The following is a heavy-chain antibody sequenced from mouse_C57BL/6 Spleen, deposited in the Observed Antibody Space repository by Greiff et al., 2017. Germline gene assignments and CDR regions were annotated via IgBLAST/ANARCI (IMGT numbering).Heavy chain of an antibody. V-gene: IGHV1-52*01. D-gene: IGHD2-3*01. CDR2: IDPSDSET. J-gene: IGHJ3*01. Sequence: VQLQQPGAELVRPGSSVKLSCKASGYTFTSYWMHWVKQRPIQGLEWIGNIDPSDSETHYNQKFKDKATLTVDKSSSTAYMQLSSLTSEDSAVYYWAREGDGSAWFAYWGQGTLVTVSA. CDR3: AREGDGSAWFAY. CDR1: GYTFTSYW.